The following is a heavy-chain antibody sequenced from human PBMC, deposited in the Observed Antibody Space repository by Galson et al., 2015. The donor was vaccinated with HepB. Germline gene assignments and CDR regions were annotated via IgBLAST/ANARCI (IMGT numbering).Heavy chain of an antibody. Sequence: SLRLSCAASGFTFSSYGMHWVRQAPGKGLEWVAVIWYDGSNKYYADSVKGRFTISRDNAKNSLYLQMNSLRAEDTAVYYCASSGYYYGMDVWGQGTTVTVSS. D-gene: IGHD6-6*01. J-gene: IGHJ6*02. CDR3: ASSGYYYGMDV. CDR1: GFTFSSYG. V-gene: IGHV3-33*03. CDR2: IWYDGSNK.